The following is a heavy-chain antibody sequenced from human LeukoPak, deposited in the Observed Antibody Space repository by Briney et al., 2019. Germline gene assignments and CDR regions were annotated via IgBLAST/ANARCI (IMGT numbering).Heavy chain of an antibody. CDR2: INPSGGST. V-gene: IGHV1-46*01. D-gene: IGHD4-11*01. J-gene: IGHJ1*01. Sequence: ASVKVSCKASGYTFTSYYMHWVRQAPGQGLEWMGIINPSGGSTSYAQKFQGRVTMTRDTSTSTVYMELSSLRSEDTAVYYCARDSSPGFMTTTGRYFQHWGQGTLVTVSS. CDR1: GYTFTSYY. CDR3: ARDSSPGFMTTTGRYFQH.